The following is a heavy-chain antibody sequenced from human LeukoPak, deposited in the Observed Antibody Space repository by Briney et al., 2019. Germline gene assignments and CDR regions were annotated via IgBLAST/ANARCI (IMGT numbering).Heavy chain of an antibody. Sequence: GGSLRLSCAASGFTFSSFAMHWVRQAPGKGLEWVAVISYDGSNKYYADSVKGRFTISRDNSKNTLYLQMDSLRAEDTAVYYCARATLWFGEFPYYFDYWGQGTLVTVSS. J-gene: IGHJ4*02. D-gene: IGHD3-10*01. CDR1: GFTFSSFA. CDR3: ARATLWFGEFPYYFDY. V-gene: IGHV3-30-3*01. CDR2: ISYDGSNK.